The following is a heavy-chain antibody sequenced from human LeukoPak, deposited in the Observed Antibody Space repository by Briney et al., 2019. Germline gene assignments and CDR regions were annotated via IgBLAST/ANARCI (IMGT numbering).Heavy chain of an antibody. CDR3: ARDRGSGFDY. D-gene: IGHD6-19*01. J-gene: IGHJ4*01. Sequence: PSETLSLTCTVSGGSISSYYWSWIRQPPGKGLEWIGYIHYSGSTNYNPSLKSRVTISVDTSKKQFSLKVRPLTAADTAVYYCARDRGSGFDYWGQGTLVTVSS. CDR1: GGSISSYY. V-gene: IGHV4-59*01. CDR2: IHYSGST.